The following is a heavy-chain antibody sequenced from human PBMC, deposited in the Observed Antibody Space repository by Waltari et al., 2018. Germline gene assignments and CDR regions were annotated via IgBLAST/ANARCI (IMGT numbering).Heavy chain of an antibody. Sequence: TFTSYAMHWVRQAPGQRLEWMGWINAGNGNTKYSQKFQGRVTITRDTSASTAYMELSSLRSEDTAVYYCARDPSPPYSSSWYFDYWGQGTLVTVSS. CDR1: TFTSYA. J-gene: IGHJ4*02. CDR2: INAGNGNT. V-gene: IGHV1-3*01. CDR3: ARDPSPPYSSSWYFDY. D-gene: IGHD6-13*01.